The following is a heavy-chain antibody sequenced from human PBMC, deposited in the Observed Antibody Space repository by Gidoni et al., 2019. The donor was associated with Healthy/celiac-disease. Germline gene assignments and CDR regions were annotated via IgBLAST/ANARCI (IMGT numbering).Heavy chain of an antibody. CDR3: ARSKYSFDAFDI. J-gene: IGHJ3*02. CDR1: GFTFSSYA. CDR2: ISYDGSNK. D-gene: IGHD5-18*01. V-gene: IGHV3-30*01. Sequence: QVQLVESGGGVVQPGRSLRFSCAASGFTFSSYAMHWVRQAPGKGLEWVAVISYDGSNKYYADSVKGRFTISRDNSKNTLYLQMNSLRAEDTAVYYCARSKYSFDAFDIWGQGTMVTVSS.